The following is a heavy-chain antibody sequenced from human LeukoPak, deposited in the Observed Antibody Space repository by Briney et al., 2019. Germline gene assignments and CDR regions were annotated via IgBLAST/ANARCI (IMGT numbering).Heavy chain of an antibody. V-gene: IGHV3-23*01. CDR2: ISGSVGST. D-gene: IGHD2-2*01. J-gene: IGHJ4*02. CDR3: AKGREYQLLSPENFDY. CDR1: GFTFSSYA. Sequence: VGSLRLSCAASGFTFSSYAMSWVRQAPGKGLEWVSAISGSVGSTYYADSVKGRFTISRDNSKNTLYLQMNSLRAEDTAVYYCAKGREYQLLSPENFDYWGQGTLVTVSS.